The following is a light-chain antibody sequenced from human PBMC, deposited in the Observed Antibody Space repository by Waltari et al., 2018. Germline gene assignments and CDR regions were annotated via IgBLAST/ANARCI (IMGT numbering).Light chain of an antibody. CDR1: QTILYGFNNKNY. CDR3: QQYFDPLTWT. Sequence: DIVMTQSTASLAVSLGERATINCKSSQTILYGFNNKNYLAWYPQKPGQPPKLLIYWASTRQSGVPDRFSGSGSGTDFTLTISSLQAEDVAVYYCQQYFDPLTWTFGQGTKVEIK. V-gene: IGKV4-1*01. CDR2: WAS. J-gene: IGKJ1*01.